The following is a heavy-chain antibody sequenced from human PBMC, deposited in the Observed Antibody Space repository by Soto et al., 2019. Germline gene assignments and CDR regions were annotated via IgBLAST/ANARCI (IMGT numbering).Heavy chain of an antibody. CDR3: AKGPSGVVLIIS. CDR1: GFTFNNYA. V-gene: IGHV3-23*01. Sequence: GGSLRLSCAASGFTFNNYAMTWVRQAPGKGLEWVAAISGTGGTINYADSVKGRFSVSRDNSNDTVYLQMSSLRGDDTAVYFCAKGPSGVVLIISWGQGTLVTVSS. J-gene: IGHJ4*02. CDR2: ISGTGGTI. D-gene: IGHD3-16*01.